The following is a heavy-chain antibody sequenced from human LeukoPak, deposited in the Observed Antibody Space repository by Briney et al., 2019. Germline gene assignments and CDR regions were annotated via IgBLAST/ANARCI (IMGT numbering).Heavy chain of an antibody. J-gene: IGHJ3*02. D-gene: IGHD2-2*01. CDR1: GFTFSSYE. Sequence: GRSLRLYGSASGFTFSSYEMNWVRQAQGKGLEWFSYISSSGSTIYYADSVKGRFTISRDNAKNSLYLQMNSLSAEDTAVYYCAREGYCSSTSCYVSAFDIWGQGTMVTVSS. CDR2: ISSSGSTI. CDR3: AREGYCSSTSCYVSAFDI. V-gene: IGHV3-48*03.